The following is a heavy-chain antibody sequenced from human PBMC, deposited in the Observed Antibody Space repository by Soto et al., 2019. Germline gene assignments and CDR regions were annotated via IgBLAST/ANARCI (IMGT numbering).Heavy chain of an antibody. D-gene: IGHD5-18*01. CDR3: AIGRGYSYGYHFDY. CDR2: VYYTGTT. Sequence: SETLSLTCTVSGGSIGSYHWSWVRQPPGKGLEWIASVYYTGTTNYNPSLGSRVTISIDNSKNTLYLQMNSLRAEDTAVYYCAIGRGYSYGYHFDYWGQGTLVTVSS. CDR1: GGSIGSYH. J-gene: IGHJ4*02. V-gene: IGHV4-59*12.